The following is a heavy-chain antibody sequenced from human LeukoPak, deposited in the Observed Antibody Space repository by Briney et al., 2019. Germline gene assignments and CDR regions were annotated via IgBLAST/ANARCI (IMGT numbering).Heavy chain of an antibody. J-gene: IGHJ4*02. CDR3: ARGLFKYYYDSSIDY. D-gene: IGHD3-22*01. CDR2: INHSGST. V-gene: IGHV4-34*01. Sequence: SETLSLTCAVYGGSFSGYYWSRIRQPPGKGLEWIGEINHSGSTNYNPSLKSQVTISVDTSKNQFSLKLSSVAAADTAVCYCARGLFKYYYDSSIDYWGQGTLVTVSS. CDR1: GGSFSGYY.